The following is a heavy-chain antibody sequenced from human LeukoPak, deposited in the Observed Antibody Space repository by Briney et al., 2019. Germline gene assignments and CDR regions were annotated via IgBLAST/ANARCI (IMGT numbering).Heavy chain of an antibody. V-gene: IGHV4-34*01. J-gene: IGHJ5*02. CDR1: GGSFSGYY. D-gene: IGHD2-2*01. CDR3: ATRGVPAAIGKNWFDP. CDR2: INHSGST. Sequence: SETLSLTCAVYGGSFSGYYWSWIRQPPGKGLEWIGEINHSGSTNYNPSLKSRVTISVDTSKNQFSLKLSSVTAADTAVYYCATRGVPAAIGKNWFDPWGQGALVTVSS.